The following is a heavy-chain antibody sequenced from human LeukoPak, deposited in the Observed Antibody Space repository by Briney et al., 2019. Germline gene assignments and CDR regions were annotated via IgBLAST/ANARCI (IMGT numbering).Heavy chain of an antibody. D-gene: IGHD3-22*01. V-gene: IGHV4-31*03. CDR2: IYYSGST. J-gene: IGHJ3*02. Sequence: SQTLSLTCTVSGGSISSGGYYWSWIRQHPGKGLEWIGYIYYSGSTYYNPSLKSRVTISVDTSKNQFSLKLSSVTAADTAVYYRARDRYYDRAFDIWGQGTMVTVSS. CDR1: GGSISSGGYY. CDR3: ARDRYYDRAFDI.